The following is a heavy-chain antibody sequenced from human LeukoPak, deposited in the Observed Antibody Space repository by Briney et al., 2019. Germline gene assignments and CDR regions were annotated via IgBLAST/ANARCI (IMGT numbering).Heavy chain of an antibody. Sequence: GRSLRLSCAASGFTFDDYAMLWVRQAPGKGLEWVSGSSWKSGSIGYADSVKGRFTISRDNAKNSLYLQMNSLRAEDTAVYYCASGLMAARQGIGRYFDYWGQGTLVTVAS. CDR2: SSWKSGSI. J-gene: IGHJ4*02. D-gene: IGHD6-6*01. V-gene: IGHV3-9*01. CDR1: GFTFDDYA. CDR3: ASGLMAARQGIGRYFDY.